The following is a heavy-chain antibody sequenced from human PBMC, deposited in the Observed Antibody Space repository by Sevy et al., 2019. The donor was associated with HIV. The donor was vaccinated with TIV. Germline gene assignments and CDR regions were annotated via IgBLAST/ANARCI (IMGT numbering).Heavy chain of an antibody. Sequence: GGSPRLSCAASGFTFNFHGMHWVRQAPGKGLEWVASIWHDGSNKYMADSVKGRFTISRDNSKNTLFLQMNSLTVEDMAVYDCARETDNSARWLDPWGQGTLVTVSS. V-gene: IGHV3-30*02. CDR1: GFTFNFHG. CDR2: IWHDGSNK. CDR3: ARETDNSARWLDP. J-gene: IGHJ5*02. D-gene: IGHD4-4*01.